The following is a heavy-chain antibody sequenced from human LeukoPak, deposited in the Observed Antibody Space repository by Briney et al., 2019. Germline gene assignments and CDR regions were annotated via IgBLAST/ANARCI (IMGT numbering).Heavy chain of an antibody. CDR3: AKDPYGGTYPSYFDY. CDR2: LRYDGSTA. V-gene: IGHV3-30*02. CDR1: GFTLSSYG. J-gene: IGHJ4*02. Sequence: GGSLSLSCAASGFTLSSYGMNWVRQAPGKGLDWVAFLRYDGSTAFYEDSVKGRFTISRDSSKNTLYLQMNSLTPADTAIYYCAKDPYGGTYPSYFDYLGQGTLVTVSS. D-gene: IGHD1-26*01.